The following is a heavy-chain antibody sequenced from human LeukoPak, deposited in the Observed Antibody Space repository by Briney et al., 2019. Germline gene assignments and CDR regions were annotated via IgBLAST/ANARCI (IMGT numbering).Heavy chain of an antibody. J-gene: IGHJ6*02. CDR3: ARQELEPWSPWAPTRGMDV. CDR1: GYSFTSYD. Sequence: ASVKVSCKASGYSFTSYDIIWVRQATGQGLEWMGWMNPNSGNTAYAQKFQGRVTMTRDTSKSTAYMELSSLRVEDTAVYFCARQELEPWSPWAPTRGMDVWGQGTTVSVSS. V-gene: IGHV1-8*01. D-gene: IGHD1-7*01. CDR2: MNPNSGNT.